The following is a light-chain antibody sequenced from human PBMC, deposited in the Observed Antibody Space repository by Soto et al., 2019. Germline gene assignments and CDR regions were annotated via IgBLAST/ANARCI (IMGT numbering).Light chain of an antibody. CDR2: DVS. V-gene: IGLV2-14*03. CDR1: ISDVGGYNF. CDR3: SSFTGSNYV. Sequence: QSALTQPASMSGSPGQSITISCTGTISDVGGYNFVSWYQQYPGKAPKLMICDVSNRPSGVSNRFSGSKSGNTASLTISGLQAEDEDDYYCSSFTGSNYVFGTGTKLTVL. J-gene: IGLJ1*01.